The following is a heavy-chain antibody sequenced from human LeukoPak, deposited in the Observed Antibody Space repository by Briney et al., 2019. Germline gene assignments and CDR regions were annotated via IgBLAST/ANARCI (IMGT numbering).Heavy chain of an antibody. J-gene: IGHJ6*02. D-gene: IGHD2-2*02. CDR2: INPNSGGA. CDR3: ARVEYCSSTSCYSPKRNYYYYGMDV. V-gene: IGHV1-2*06. CDR1: GYTFTGYY. Sequence: ASVKVSCKASGYTFTGYYIHWVRQAPGQGLEWMGRINPNSGGANYAQKFQGRVTMTRDTSITTVYMELSSLRSADTSVYYCARVEYCSSTSCYSPKRNYYYYGMDVWGQGTTVTVSS.